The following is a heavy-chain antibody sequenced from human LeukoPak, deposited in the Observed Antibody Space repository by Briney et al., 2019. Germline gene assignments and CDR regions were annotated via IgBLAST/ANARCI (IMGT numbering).Heavy chain of an antibody. CDR2: ISSSSSYI. J-gene: IGHJ4*02. V-gene: IGHV3-21*01. Sequence: GGSVRLSCAASGFTFCSYSMNWVRQAPGKGLEGVSSISSSSSYIYYADSVKGRFTISRDNPKNSLYLQMHSLRSEDTAVYYCSRDWSIADAWGQGTLLTVP. CDR1: GFTFCSYS. D-gene: IGHD6-6*01. CDR3: SRDWSIADA.